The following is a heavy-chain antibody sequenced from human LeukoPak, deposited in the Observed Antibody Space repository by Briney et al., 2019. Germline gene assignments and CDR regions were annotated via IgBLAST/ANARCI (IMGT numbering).Heavy chain of an antibody. D-gene: IGHD6-13*01. CDR3: VRREVPSGIVEPGKGDWFDS. V-gene: IGHV4-39*01. CDR2: LFYSGST. Sequence: SETLSLTCTVSGDPMTSNNYYWGWIRQSPGKGLEWIGTLFCSGSLFYSGSTYHNPSLKSRVTISKDTSKAQFSLRLDSVTAGDTAVYYCVRREVPSGIVEPGKGDWFDSWGQGILVTVSS. CDR1: GDPMTSNNYY. J-gene: IGHJ5*01.